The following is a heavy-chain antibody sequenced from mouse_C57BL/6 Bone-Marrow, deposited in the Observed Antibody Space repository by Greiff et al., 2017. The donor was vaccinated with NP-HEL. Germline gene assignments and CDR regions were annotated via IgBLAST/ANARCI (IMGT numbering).Heavy chain of an antibody. CDR3: VRAPIYDDYDLDY. Sequence: EVQRVESGGGLVQPKGSLKLSCAASGFTFNTYAMHCVRQAPGKGLEWFARIRSKSSNYATYYADSVKDRFTISRDDSQSMLYLQMNNLKTEDTAMYYCVRAPIYDDYDLDYWGQGTTLTVSS. V-gene: IGHV10-3*01. CDR1: GFTFNTYA. CDR2: IRSKSSNYAT. J-gene: IGHJ2*01. D-gene: IGHD2-4*01.